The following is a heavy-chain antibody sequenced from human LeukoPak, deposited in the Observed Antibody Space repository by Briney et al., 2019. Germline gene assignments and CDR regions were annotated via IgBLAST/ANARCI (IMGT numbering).Heavy chain of an antibody. CDR3: AKAPREYCSSTSCPNWFDP. V-gene: IGHV3-23*01. D-gene: IGHD2-2*01. CDR2: ISGSGGST. J-gene: IGHJ5*02. Sequence: PGGSLRLSCAASGFTFSSYAMKWVRQAPGKGLEWVSAISGSGGSTYYADSVKGRFTISRDNSKNTLYLQMNSLRAEDTAVYYCAKAPREYCSSTSCPNWFDPWGQGTLVTASS. CDR1: GFTFSSYA.